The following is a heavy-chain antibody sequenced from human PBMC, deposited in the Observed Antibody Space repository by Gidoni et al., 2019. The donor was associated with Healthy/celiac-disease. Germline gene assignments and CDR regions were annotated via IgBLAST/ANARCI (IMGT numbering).Heavy chain of an antibody. CDR3: AKDIDSSGHNWFDP. CDR2: ISGSGGST. V-gene: IGHV3-23*01. Sequence: EVQLLESGGGLVQPGGSLRRSCAASVFTFSIYAMSWVRQAPGKGLEWVSAISGSGGSTYYADSVKGRFTISRDNSKNTLYLQMNSLRAEDTAVYYCAKDIDSSGHNWFDPWGQGTLVTVSS. J-gene: IGHJ5*02. D-gene: IGHD3-22*01. CDR1: VFTFSIYA.